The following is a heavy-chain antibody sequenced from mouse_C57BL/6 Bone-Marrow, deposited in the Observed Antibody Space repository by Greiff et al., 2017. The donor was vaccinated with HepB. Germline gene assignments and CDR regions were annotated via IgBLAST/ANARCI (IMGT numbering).Heavy chain of an antibody. CDR2: IDPETGGT. J-gene: IGHJ2*01. V-gene: IGHV1-15*01. D-gene: IGHD2-1*01. CDR3: TRPVYRGFDY. CDR1: GYTFTDYE. Sequence: QVQLQLSGAELVRPGASVTLSCKASGYTFTDYEMHWVKQTPVHGLEWIGAIDPETGGTAYNQKFKGKAILTADKSSSTAYMELRSLTSEDSAVYYCTRPVYRGFDYWGQGTTLTVSS.